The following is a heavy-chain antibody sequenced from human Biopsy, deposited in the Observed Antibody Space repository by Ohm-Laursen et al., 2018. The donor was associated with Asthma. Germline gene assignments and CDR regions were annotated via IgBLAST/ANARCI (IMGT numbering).Heavy chain of an antibody. Sequence: GASVKVSCKASGGTFSSHSISWVRQAPGQGLEWMGWISVYNGNTKVAQKLQDRVTMITDTSTSTAYMELSSLRSEDTAVLYCAKARCYYYYCDMEVWGQGTTVTVSS. CDR2: ISVYNGNT. J-gene: IGHJ6*02. CDR1: GGTFSSHS. CDR3: AKARCYYYYCDMEV. D-gene: IGHD3-16*02. V-gene: IGHV1-18*01.